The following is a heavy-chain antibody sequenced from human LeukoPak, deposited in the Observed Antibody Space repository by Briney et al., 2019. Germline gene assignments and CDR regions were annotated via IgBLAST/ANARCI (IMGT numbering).Heavy chain of an antibody. CDR2: INSDGSST. J-gene: IGHJ4*02. CDR1: GFTFSSYW. V-gene: IGHV3-74*01. D-gene: IGHD2-2*01. Sequence: PRGSLRLSCAASGFTFSSYWMHWVRQAPGKGLVWVSRINSDGSSTSYADSVKGRFTISRDNAKNTLYLQMNSLRAEDTAVYYCARRVVVPAAPYYFDYWGQGTLVTVSS. CDR3: ARRVVVPAAPYYFDY.